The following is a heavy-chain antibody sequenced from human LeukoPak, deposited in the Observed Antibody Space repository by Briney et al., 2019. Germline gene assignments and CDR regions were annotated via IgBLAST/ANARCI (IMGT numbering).Heavy chain of an antibody. CDR1: GFTFSSYA. J-gene: IGHJ4*02. CDR3: ARVLDFWSGYSDYFDY. V-gene: IGHV3-30*04. D-gene: IGHD3-3*01. Sequence: PGGSLRLSCAASGFTFSSYAMHWVRQAPGKGLEWVAVISYDGSNKYYADSVKGRFTISRDNSKNTLYLQMNSLRAEDTAVYYCARVLDFWSGYSDYFDYWGQGTLVTVSS. CDR2: ISYDGSNK.